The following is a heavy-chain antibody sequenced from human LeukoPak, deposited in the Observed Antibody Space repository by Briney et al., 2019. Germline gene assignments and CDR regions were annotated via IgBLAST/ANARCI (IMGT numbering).Heavy chain of an antibody. V-gene: IGHV3-30*18. CDR2: ISYDGSNK. Sequence: PGRSLRLSCAASGFTFSSYGMHWVRQAPGKGLEWVAVISYDGSNKYYADSVKGRFTISRDNSKNTLYLQMNSLRAEDTAVYYCAKDSALRYFDWSSGYGMDVWGQGTTVTVSS. J-gene: IGHJ6*01. CDR3: AKDSALRYFDWSSGYGMDV. CDR1: GFTFSSYG. D-gene: IGHD3-9*01.